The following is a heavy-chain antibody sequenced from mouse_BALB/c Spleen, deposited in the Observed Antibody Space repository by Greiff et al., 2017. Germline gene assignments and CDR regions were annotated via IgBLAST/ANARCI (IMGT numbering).Heavy chain of an antibody. J-gene: IGHJ3*01. CDR2: ISYDGSN. Sequence: EVQLVESGPGLVKPSQSLSLTCSVTGYSITSGYYWNWIRQFPGNKLEWMGYISYDGSNNYNPSLKNRISITRDTSKNQFFLKLNSVTTEDTATYYCARAGIDGYYPAYWGQGTLVTVSA. V-gene: IGHV3-6*02. CDR3: ARAGIDGYYPAY. D-gene: IGHD2-3*01. CDR1: GYSITSGYY.